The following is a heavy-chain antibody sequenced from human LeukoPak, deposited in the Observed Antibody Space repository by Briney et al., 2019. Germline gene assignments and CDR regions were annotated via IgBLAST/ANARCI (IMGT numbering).Heavy chain of an antibody. D-gene: IGHD1-26*01. CDR3: AKEGSNGDFDY. J-gene: IGHJ4*02. CDR1: GFTFSSYD. CDR2: ISYDGSNK. V-gene: IGHV3-30*18. Sequence: GRSLRLSCAASGFTFSSYDMHWVRQAPGKGLEWVTVISYDGSNKYYGDSVKGRFTISRDNSKDTLYLKMNSLRAEDTAVYYCAKEGSNGDFDYWGQGTLVTVSS.